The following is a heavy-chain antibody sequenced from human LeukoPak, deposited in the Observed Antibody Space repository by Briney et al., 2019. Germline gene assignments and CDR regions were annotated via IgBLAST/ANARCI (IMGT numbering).Heavy chain of an antibody. J-gene: IGHJ4*02. Sequence: ASVKVSCKASGYTFTGYYIHWVRQAPGQGLEWMGWINPNSGGTNSAQEFQGRVTLTRDTSISTAYLELSSLRSDDTAVYYCARDLGSGWIIVDYWGQGTLVTVSS. CDR3: ARDLGSGWIIVDY. CDR2: INPNSGGT. CDR1: GYTFTGYY. V-gene: IGHV1-2*02. D-gene: IGHD6-19*01.